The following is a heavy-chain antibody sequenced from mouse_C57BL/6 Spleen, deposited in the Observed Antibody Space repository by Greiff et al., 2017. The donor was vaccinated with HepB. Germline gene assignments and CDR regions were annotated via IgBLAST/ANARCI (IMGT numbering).Heavy chain of an antibody. Sequence: VQLVESGPELVKPGASVKISCKASGYAFSSSWMNWVKQRPGKGLEWIGRIYPGDGDTNYNGKFKGKATLTADKSSSTAYMQLSSLTSEDSAVYVCARRKVIYYGNYDYAMDYWGQGTSVTVSS. CDR3: ARRKVIYYGNYDYAMDY. CDR2: IYPGDGDT. J-gene: IGHJ4*01. D-gene: IGHD2-1*01. V-gene: IGHV1-82*01. CDR1: GYAFSSSW.